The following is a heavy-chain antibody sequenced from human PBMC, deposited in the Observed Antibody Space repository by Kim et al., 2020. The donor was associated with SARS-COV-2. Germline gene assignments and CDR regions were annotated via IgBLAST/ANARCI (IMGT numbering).Heavy chain of an antibody. CDR3: ARAMADSSSWYGAFDI. CDR1: GGSISSYY. J-gene: IGHJ3*02. CDR2: IYYSGST. Sequence: SETLSLTCTVSGGSISSYYWSWIRQPPGKGLEWIGYIYYSGSTNYNPSLKSRVTISVDTSKNQFSLKLSSVTAADTAVYYCARAMADSSSWYGAFDIWGQGTMVTVSS. V-gene: IGHV4-59*01. D-gene: IGHD6-13*01.